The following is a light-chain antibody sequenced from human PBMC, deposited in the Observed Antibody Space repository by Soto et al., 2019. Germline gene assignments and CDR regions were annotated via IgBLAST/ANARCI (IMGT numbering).Light chain of an antibody. V-gene: IGKV1-39*01. CDR3: QQAYGAPPWT. J-gene: IGKJ1*01. Sequence: DIQMTQSPSSLSASVGDRVTITCRASQTITSYLNWYQHKPGEAPRLLVYAASSLQSGVPSRFSGSGSGTDFTLTICSLQPEDFAIYYCQQAYGAPPWTFGQGTKV. CDR1: QTITSY. CDR2: AAS.